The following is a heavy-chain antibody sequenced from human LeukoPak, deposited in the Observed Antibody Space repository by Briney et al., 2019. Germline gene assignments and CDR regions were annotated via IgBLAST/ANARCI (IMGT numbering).Heavy chain of an antibody. D-gene: IGHD3-22*01. J-gene: IGHJ4*02. CDR1: VFTFSHYL. CDR3: ARGDYYYPD. CDR2: IKQDGSEK. V-gene: IGHV3-7*04. Sequence: GGSLRLTCAASVFTFSHYLMTWARQAPGKGLEWVATIKQDGSEKYYVDSVKGRFTISRDNAKNSLYLQMNSLRAEDTAVYYCARGDYYYPDWAQGTLVTVST.